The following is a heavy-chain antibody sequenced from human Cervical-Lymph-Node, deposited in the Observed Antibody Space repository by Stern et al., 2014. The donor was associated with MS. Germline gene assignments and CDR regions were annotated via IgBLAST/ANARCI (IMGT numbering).Heavy chain of an antibody. J-gene: IGHJ3*01. CDR1: GSTFTTYW. Sequence: QLVQSGAEVRRPGESLKISCHDSGSTFTTYWMEWVRQRPGKGLEWMGTIFPSDSDTTYSPSFQGQVTMSAAKSISTVYLHWTSLKASDTAIYYCARRRRDALDFWGQGTMVTVSS. CDR3: ARRRRDALDF. V-gene: IGHV5-51*03. CDR2: IFPSDSDT.